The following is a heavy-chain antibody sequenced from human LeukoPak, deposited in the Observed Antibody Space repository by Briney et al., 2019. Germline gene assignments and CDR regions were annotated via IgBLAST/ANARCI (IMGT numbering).Heavy chain of an antibody. D-gene: IGHD4-23*01. J-gene: IGHJ4*02. CDR3: ARGGVVTLDFDY. V-gene: IGHV1-69*05. Sequence: ASVKVSFKASGGTFSSYAISWVRQAPGQGLEWMGGIIPIFGTANYAQKFQGRVTITTDESTSTAYMELSSLRSEDTAVYYCARGGVVTLDFDYWGQGTLVTVSS. CDR1: GGTFSSYA. CDR2: IIPIFGTA.